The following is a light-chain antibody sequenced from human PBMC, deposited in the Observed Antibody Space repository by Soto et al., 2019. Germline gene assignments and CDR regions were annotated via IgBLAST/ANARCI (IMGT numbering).Light chain of an antibody. CDR2: TSS. V-gene: IGKV1-39*01. CDR1: QTIATY. J-gene: IGKJ4*01. CDR3: QQSYSSLVT. Sequence: IEITQSPASLSASVGDRVTITCRASQTIATYLNWFQHKSGRAPKLLIYTSSSVNSGVSSRFRGSGSGTDFTLTINDVQPEDSANYYCQQSYSSLVTFGAGTKVDIK.